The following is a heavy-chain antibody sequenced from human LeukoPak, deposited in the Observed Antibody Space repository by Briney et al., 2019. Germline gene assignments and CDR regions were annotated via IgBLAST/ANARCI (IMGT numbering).Heavy chain of an antibody. CDR3: ARGGGDIEVVPAAIGLEY. V-gene: IGHV3-23*01. CDR1: GFTFSSYA. CDR2: ISGSGGST. Sequence: GGSLRLSCAASGFTFSSYAMSWVRQAPGKGLEWVSAISGSGGSTYYADSVNGRFTISRDNSKNTLYLQMNSLRAEDTAVYYCARGGGDIEVVPAAIGLEYWGQGTLVTVSS. J-gene: IGHJ4*02. D-gene: IGHD2-2*02.